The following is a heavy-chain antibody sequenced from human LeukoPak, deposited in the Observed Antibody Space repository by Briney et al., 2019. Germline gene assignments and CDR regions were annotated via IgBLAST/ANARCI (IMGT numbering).Heavy chain of an antibody. Sequence: AAVKVTCKASGYTFTSYAMHGVRQPPGQGLEWMGWITPSGGTNYPQKFQGRVAITRDTSITTAYMDLSRLTSDDTAVYYCARDRYGDGFNHFDYWGQGTLVTVSS. V-gene: IGHV1-2*02. D-gene: IGHD5-24*01. CDR1: GYTFTSYA. J-gene: IGHJ4*02. CDR2: ITPSGGT. CDR3: ARDRYGDGFNHFDY.